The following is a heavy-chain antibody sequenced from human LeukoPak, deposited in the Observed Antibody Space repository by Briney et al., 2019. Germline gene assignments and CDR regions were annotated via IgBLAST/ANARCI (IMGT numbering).Heavy chain of an antibody. D-gene: IGHD2-2*01. CDR1: GFTVSSNY. J-gene: IGHJ6*02. CDR2: IYSGGST. Sequence: GGSLRLSCAASGFTVSSNYMSWVRQAPGKGLEWVSVIYSGGSTYYADSVKGRFTISRDNSKNTLYLQMNSLRAEDTAVYYCARDKMVCSTSCYDYYYGMDVWGQGTTVTVSS. V-gene: IGHV3-66*01. CDR3: ARDKMVCSTSCYDYYYGMDV.